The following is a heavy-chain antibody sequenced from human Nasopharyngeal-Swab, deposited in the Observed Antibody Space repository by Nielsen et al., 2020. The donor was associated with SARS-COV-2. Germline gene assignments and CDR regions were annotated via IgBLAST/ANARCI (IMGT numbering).Heavy chain of an antibody. V-gene: IGHV3-33*08. D-gene: IGHD6-13*01. CDR2: IWYDGSNK. CDR3: ARDPDIAAALYFDY. J-gene: IGHJ4*02. CDR1: GLNFSDYY. Sequence: GGSLRLSCAASGLNFSDYYMRWIRQAPGKGLEWVAVIWYDGSNKYYADSVKGRFTISRDNSKNTLYLQMNSLRAEDTAVYYCARDPDIAAALYFDYWGQGTLVTVSS.